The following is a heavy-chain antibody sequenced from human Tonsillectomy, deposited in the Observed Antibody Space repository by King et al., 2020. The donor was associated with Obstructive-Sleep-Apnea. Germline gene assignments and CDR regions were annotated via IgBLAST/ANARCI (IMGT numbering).Heavy chain of an antibody. CDR1: GGSISSGAYS. D-gene: IGHD2/OR15-2a*01. Sequence: QLQESGPGLVKPSQTLSLTCTVSGGSISSGAYSWSWIRQHPGKGLEWIGDIFYSGSHHYNPSLKSRVTISVDTSKNQLSLKLSSLTSADTAVYYCPSVPFPTFAQGAAGVNWFGPWGQGTLVTVSS. CDR2: IFYSGSH. CDR3: PSVPFPTFAQGAAGVNWFGP. V-gene: IGHV4-31*03. J-gene: IGHJ5*02.